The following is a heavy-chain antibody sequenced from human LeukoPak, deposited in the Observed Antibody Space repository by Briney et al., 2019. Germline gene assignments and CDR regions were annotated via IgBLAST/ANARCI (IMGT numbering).Heavy chain of an antibody. D-gene: IGHD3-22*01. V-gene: IGHV3-30*04. J-gene: IGHJ4*02. CDR3: AKDHYDSSGYFDY. CDR2: ISYDGSNK. Sequence: GGSLRLSCAASGFTFSSYAMHWVRQALGKGLEWVAVISYDGSNKYYADSVKGRFTISRDNSKNTLYLQMNSLRAEDTAVYYCAKDHYDSSGYFDYWGQGTLVTVSS. CDR1: GFTFSSYA.